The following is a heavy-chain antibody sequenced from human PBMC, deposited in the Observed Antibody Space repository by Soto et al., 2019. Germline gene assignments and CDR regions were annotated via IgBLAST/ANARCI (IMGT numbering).Heavy chain of an antibody. D-gene: IGHD3-22*01. J-gene: IGHJ4*02. CDR1: GGSISSGDYY. CDR3: ARNYDSSGYYYVGFDY. V-gene: IGHV4-30-4*01. Sequence: SETLSLTCTVSGGSISSGDYYWSWIRQPPGKGLEWIGYIYYSGSTYYNPSLKSRVTISVDTSKNQFSLKLSSVTAADTAVYYCARNYDSSGYYYVGFDYWGPGTLVTV. CDR2: IYYSGST.